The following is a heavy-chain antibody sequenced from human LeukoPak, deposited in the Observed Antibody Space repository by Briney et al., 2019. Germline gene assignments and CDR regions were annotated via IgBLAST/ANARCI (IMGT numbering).Heavy chain of an antibody. J-gene: IGHJ4*02. CDR3: ARAVSYLDPFDY. D-gene: IGHD1-26*01. CDR2: IYYSGST. V-gene: IGHV4-59*08. Sequence: SETLSLTCTVSGGSISSYYWSWIRQPPGKGLEWIGYIYYSGSTNYNPSLESRVTISVDTSKNQFSLKLSSVTAADTAVYYCARAVSYLDPFDYWGQGTLVTVSS. CDR1: GGSISSYY.